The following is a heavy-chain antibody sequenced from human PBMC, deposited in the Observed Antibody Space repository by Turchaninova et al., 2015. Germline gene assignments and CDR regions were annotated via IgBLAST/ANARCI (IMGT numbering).Heavy chain of an antibody. D-gene: IGHD4-11*01. Sequence: QXXXQQXXPGLGTPSXTXPVXXDISGDSVSRNSPAWNCLRQSPSRVLEWLGRTYYRFKWYNDYAASVKSRIIINSDTSKNQFSLQLNSVTPEDTAVYYCARGNSWPLNHWGQGTLVTVSS. CDR3: ARGNSWPLNH. V-gene: IGHV6-1*01. CDR2: TYYRFKWYN. CDR1: GDSVSRNSPA. J-gene: IGHJ5*02.